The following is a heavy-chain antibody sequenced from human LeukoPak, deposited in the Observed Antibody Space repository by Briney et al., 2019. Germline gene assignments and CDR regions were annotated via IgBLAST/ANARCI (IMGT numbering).Heavy chain of an antibody. CDR2: ISGSGGTT. V-gene: IGHV3-23*01. CDR3: AKGAGGTSCYTHFDY. D-gene: IGHD2-2*02. J-gene: IGHJ4*02. CDR1: GFTFSNYV. Sequence: QPGGSLRLSCAASGFTFSNYVMSWVRQAPGKGLEWVSAISGSGGTTYYADSVKGRFTISRDNSKNTLYLQMNSLRAEDTAVYYCAKGAGGTSCYTHFDYWGQGTLVTVSS.